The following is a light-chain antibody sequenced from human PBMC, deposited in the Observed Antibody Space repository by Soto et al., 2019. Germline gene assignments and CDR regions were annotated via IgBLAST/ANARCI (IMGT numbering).Light chain of an antibody. V-gene: IGLV7-46*01. CDR3: LLFYGDGRRV. CDR1: TGAVTSGHY. J-gene: IGLJ3*02. Sequence: QAVVSQEPSLTVSPGGTVTLTCDSSTGAVTSGHYPYWFQQKPGQAPRTLIYDTNNKHSWTPARFSGSLLGGKAALTPSGAQPEDEAEYYCLLFYGDGRRVFGGGTKLTVL. CDR2: DTN.